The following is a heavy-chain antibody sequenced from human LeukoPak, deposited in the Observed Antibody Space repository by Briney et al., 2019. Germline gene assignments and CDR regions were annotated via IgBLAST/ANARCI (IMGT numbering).Heavy chain of an antibody. D-gene: IGHD1-26*01. Sequence: GGSLRLSCAASGFTISAYSLNWVRQAPGKGLEWVSYISSTSSTIYYADSVKGRFTISRDNAKNSLYLQMNSLRAEDTAVYYCAVRSGTYSFDCWGREPWSPSPQ. J-gene: IGHJ4*02. CDR2: ISSTSSTI. CDR3: AVRSGTYSFDC. V-gene: IGHV3-48*01. CDR1: GFTISAYS.